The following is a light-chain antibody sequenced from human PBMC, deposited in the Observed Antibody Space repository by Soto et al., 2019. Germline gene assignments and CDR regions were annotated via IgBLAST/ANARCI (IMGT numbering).Light chain of an antibody. CDR2: EVS. Sequence: QSVLTQPASVSGSPGQSITISCTGTSSDVGGYNYVSWYQQHPGKGPKLMIYEVSNRPSGVSNRFSGSRSGNTASLTISGLQAEDEADYYCSSYTSINSYVFGSGTKLTV. CDR1: SSDVGGYNY. V-gene: IGLV2-14*01. CDR3: SSYTSINSYV. J-gene: IGLJ1*01.